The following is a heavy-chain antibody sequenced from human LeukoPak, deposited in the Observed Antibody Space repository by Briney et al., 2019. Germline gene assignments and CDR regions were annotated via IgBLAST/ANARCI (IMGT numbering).Heavy chain of an antibody. V-gene: IGHV4-31*03. Sequence: SQTLSLTCTVSGGSISSGGYYWSWIRQHPGKGLEWIGYIYYSGSTYYNPSLKSRVTISVDTSKNQFSLKLSSVTAADTAVYYCARGDPDCSSTSCYTPFWFDPWGQGTLVTVSS. CDR3: ARGDPDCSSTSCYTPFWFDP. CDR2: IYYSGST. CDR1: GGSISSGGYY. D-gene: IGHD2-2*02. J-gene: IGHJ5*02.